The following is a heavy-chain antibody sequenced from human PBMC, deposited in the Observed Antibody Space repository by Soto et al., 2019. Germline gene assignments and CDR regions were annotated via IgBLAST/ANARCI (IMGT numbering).Heavy chain of an antibody. CDR1: GFTFSSYS. D-gene: IGHD2-15*01. Sequence: GGSLRLSCAASGFTFSSYSMNWVRQAPGKGLEWVSYISSSSNTIYYADSVKGRFTVSRDNAKNLLYLQMNSLRAEDTAVYYCAASAVVAAHYWGQGALVTVSS. J-gene: IGHJ4*02. CDR3: AASAVVAAHY. CDR2: ISSSSNTI. V-gene: IGHV3-48*01.